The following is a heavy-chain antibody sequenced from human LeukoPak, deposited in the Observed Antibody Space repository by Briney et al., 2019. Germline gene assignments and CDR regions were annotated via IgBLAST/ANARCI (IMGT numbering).Heavy chain of an antibody. J-gene: IGHJ4*02. D-gene: IGHD2-2*01. CDR2: ISAYNGNT. Sequence: ASVKVSCKASGYTFTSYGISWVRQAPGQGLEWMGWISAYNGNTNYAQKLQGRVTMTTDTSTSTAYMELRSLRSDDTAVYYCAREWGIVPAAILIYWGQGTLVTVSS. CDR3: AREWGIVPAAILIY. CDR1: GYTFTSYG. V-gene: IGHV1-18*01.